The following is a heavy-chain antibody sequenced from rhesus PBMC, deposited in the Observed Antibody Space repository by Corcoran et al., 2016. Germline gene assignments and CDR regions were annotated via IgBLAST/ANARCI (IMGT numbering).Heavy chain of an antibody. CDR1: GGSISSSY. Sequence: QLQLPESGPGLVKPSETLSVTCAVSGGSISSSYWSWIRQAPGKGLEWIGYIYGKGSSTHYNPSPKCRVTLSVDTSKNQLSLKLSSVTAADTAVYYCASYPEVYWGQGVLVTVSS. V-gene: IGHV4-169*02. CDR2: IYGKGSST. CDR3: ASYPEVY. J-gene: IGHJ4*01. D-gene: IGHD3-9*01.